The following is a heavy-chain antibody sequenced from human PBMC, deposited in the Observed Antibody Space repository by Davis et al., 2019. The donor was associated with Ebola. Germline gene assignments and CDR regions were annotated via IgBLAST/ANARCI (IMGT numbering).Heavy chain of an antibody. J-gene: IGHJ4*02. CDR1: GGSFSGYY. V-gene: IGHV4-34*01. CDR3: ARGQLTSNIVVVTASHFDY. D-gene: IGHD2-21*02. Sequence: GSLRLSCAVYGGSFSGYYWSWIRQPPGKWLEWIGEINHSGSTNYNPSLKSRVTISVDTSKNQFSLKLSSVTAADTAVYYCARGQLTSNIVVVTASHFDYWGQGTLVTVSS. CDR2: INHSGST.